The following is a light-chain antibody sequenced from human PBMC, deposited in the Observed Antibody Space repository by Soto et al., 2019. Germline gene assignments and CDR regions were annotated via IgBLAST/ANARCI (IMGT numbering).Light chain of an antibody. V-gene: IGKV3-20*01. Sequence: EIVLTQSPGTLSLSPGERVTLSCRASQSVSSSYLAWYQQKPGQATRLLIYGASSRATGVPDRLSGSGSGTDFTLTIIRLEPEDFAVYYCQQYSSPPPITFGQGTRLEIK. CDR3: QQYSSPPPIT. CDR1: QSVSSSY. J-gene: IGKJ5*01. CDR2: GAS.